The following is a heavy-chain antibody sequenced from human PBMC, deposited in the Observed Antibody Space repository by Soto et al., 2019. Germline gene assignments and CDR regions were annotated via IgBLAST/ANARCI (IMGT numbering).Heavy chain of an antibody. J-gene: IGHJ5*02. D-gene: IGHD3-10*01. CDR2: IRSKAYGGTT. Sequence: SCTASGFTFGDYAMSWFRQAPGKGLEWVGFIRSKAYGGTTEYAASVKGRFTISRDDSKSIAYLQMNSLKTEDTAVYYCTRDPEYYGSKLDNWFDPWGQGTLVTVSS. CDR1: GFTFGDYA. V-gene: IGHV3-49*03. CDR3: TRDPEYYGSKLDNWFDP.